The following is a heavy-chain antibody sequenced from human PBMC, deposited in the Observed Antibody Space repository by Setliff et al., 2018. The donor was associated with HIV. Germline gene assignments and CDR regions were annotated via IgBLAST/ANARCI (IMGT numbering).Heavy chain of an antibody. V-gene: IGHV2-5*02. CDR2: IYWDDDK. CDR3: ARTYGSASKLDY. Sequence: SGPTLVNPTQTLTLTCTFSGFSLSTSGVGVGWIRQPPGKALEWLALIYWDDDKRYSPPLRARLTISRDTSKNQVVLTMTNMGPLDTATYFCARTYGSASKLDYWGPGTLVTVSS. CDR1: GFSLSTSGVG. J-gene: IGHJ4*02. D-gene: IGHD3-10*01.